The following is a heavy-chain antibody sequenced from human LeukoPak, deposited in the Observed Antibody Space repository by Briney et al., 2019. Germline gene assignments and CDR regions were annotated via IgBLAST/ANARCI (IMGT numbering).Heavy chain of an antibody. V-gene: IGHV3-30*03. CDR2: ISYDGSNK. CDR3: ATHDQWELLLVPSDY. CDR1: GFTFSSYG. Sequence: GGSLRLSCAASGFTFSSYGMHWVRQAPGKGLEWVAVISYDGSNKYYADSVKGRFTISRDNSKNTLYLQMNSLRAEDTAVYYCATHDQWELLLVPSDYWGQGTLVTVSS. D-gene: IGHD1-26*01. J-gene: IGHJ4*02.